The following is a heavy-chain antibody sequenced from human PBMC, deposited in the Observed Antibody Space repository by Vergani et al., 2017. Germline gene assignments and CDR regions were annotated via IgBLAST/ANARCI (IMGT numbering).Heavy chain of an antibody. D-gene: IGHD1-14*01. V-gene: IGHV3-33*01. CDR1: GFTFNQYG. CDR3: ARDLRLLYNRFDP. Sequence: QVQLVESGGGVVQPGMSLRLYCAASGFTFNQYGMHWVRQAPGKGLEWVAVTWYDGNNKQYADSVKGRFTISRDNSKSTMYLQMNSLRDEDTGVYYCARDLRLLYNRFDPWGQGTLVTVSS. J-gene: IGHJ5*02. CDR2: TWYDGNNK.